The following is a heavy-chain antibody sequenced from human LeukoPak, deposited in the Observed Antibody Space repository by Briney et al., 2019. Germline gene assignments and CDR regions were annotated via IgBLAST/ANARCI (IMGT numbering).Heavy chain of an antibody. D-gene: IGHD5-12*01. CDR1: GGSFSSYY. CDR2: VCYRGMI. Sequence: SETLALTCTVSGGSFSSYYWSWIRQPPGKGLEWLGYVCYRGMINYVPSVNSRVTISVDTSKNQFSLKLSSVTAADTAVYYCARQTRRGGYSRYATAPFDYWGQGTLVTVSS. V-gene: IGHV4-59*08. J-gene: IGHJ4*02. CDR3: ARQTRRGGYSRYATAPFDY.